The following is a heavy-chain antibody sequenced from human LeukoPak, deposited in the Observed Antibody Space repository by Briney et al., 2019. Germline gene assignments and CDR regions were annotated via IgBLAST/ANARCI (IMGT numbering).Heavy chain of an antibody. V-gene: IGHV3-23*01. CDR2: ISGSGGST. CDR3: AKASNPPLATSPTLDY. J-gene: IGHJ4*02. Sequence: GGSLRLSCAASGFTFSSYAMSWVRQAPGKGLEWVSAISGSGGSTYYADSVRGRFTISRDNSKNTLYLQMNSLRAEDTAVYYCAKASNPPLATSPTLDYWGQGTLVTVSS. D-gene: IGHD2-2*01. CDR1: GFTFSSYA.